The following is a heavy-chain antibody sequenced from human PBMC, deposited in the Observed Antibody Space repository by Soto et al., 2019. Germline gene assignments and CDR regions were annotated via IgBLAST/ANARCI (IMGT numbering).Heavy chain of an antibody. CDR2: IKEDGSEK. J-gene: IGHJ4*02. Sequence: EVQLVESGGGLVQPGGSLRLSCAASGFTFSNYWMSWVRQAPGKGLEWVANIKEDGSEKYYVDSVKGRFTISRDNAKNSLYLQMNSLRAEDTAVYYCVRVGRLGGYWGQGTLVTGAS. D-gene: IGHD3-16*01. V-gene: IGHV3-7*03. CDR1: GFTFSNYW. CDR3: VRVGRLGGY.